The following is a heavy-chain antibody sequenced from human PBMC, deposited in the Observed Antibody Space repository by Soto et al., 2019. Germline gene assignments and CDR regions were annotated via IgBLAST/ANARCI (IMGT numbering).Heavy chain of an antibody. J-gene: IGHJ3*02. CDR2: MNPNSGNT. V-gene: IGHV1-8*02. Sequence: ASVTVSCKASGYTFTSYDINWVRQATGQGLEWMGWMNPNSGNTGYAQKFQGRVTMTRNTSISTAYMELSSLRSEDTAVYYCARGLATIAALAFDIWGQGTMVTVSS. CDR1: GYTFTSYD. D-gene: IGHD6-6*01. CDR3: ARGLATIAALAFDI.